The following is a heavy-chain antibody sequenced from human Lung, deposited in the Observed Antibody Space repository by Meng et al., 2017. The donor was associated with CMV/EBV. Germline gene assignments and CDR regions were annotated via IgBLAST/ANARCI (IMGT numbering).Heavy chain of an antibody. CDR2: FYYRGNS. D-gene: IGHD2-21*01. V-gene: IGHV4-59*01. CDR1: GGSINSYY. CDR3: ARGSYLAVEG. J-gene: IGHJ4*02. Sequence: QVRLRGSGPGLVKPSETLSLTCTVSGGSINSYYWSWIRQPPGQGLEWLGYFYYRGNSNYNPSLKSRVTISVDTSKNLFSLNLTSVTAADAALYYCARGSYLAVEGWGLGTLVTVSS.